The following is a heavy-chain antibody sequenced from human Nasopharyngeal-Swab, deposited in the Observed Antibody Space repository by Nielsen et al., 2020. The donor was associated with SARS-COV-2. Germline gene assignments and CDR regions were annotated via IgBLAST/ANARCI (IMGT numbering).Heavy chain of an antibody. CDR1: GFPLSSYW. Sequence: GESLKISCAASGFPLSSYWMTWVRQAPGKGLEWVANIKQDGSEKYYVDSVKGRFTISRDNAKNSLYLQMNSLRAEDTALYYCARSGGSSWYFDYWGQGTLVTVSS. CDR3: ARSGGSSWYFDY. CDR2: IKQDGSEK. J-gene: IGHJ4*02. D-gene: IGHD6-13*01. V-gene: IGHV3-7*01.